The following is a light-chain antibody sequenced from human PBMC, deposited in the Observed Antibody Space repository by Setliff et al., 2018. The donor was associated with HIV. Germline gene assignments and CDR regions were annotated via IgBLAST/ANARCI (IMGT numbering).Light chain of an antibody. J-gene: IGLJ2*01. CDR3: SSYTSGSLHVL. CDR2: DVS. V-gene: IGLV2-14*01. CDR1: SSDIGGFNY. Sequence: QSVLAQPASVSGSPGQSITISCTGTSSDIGGFNYVSWYQLHPGKAPKLMIFDVSLRPSGVSNRFSGSKSGNTASLTISGLQADDEADYYCSSYTSGSLHVLFGGGTKVTVL.